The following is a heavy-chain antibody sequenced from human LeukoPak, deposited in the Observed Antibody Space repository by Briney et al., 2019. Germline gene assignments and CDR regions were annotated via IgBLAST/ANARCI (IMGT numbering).Heavy chain of an antibody. CDR2: INTNTGNP. V-gene: IGHV7-4-1*02. CDR3: GRDPKLGIRGYTYGYIDF. J-gene: IGHJ4*02. CDR1: GFTFSNFG. Sequence: ASVKVSCKASGFTFSNFGFNWVRQAPGKGLEWLGWINTNTGNPTYAQGFFTGRYVFSLDTSVNTAYLQITGLKADDTAVYYCGRDPKLGIRGYTYGYIDFWGQGTLVTVAS. D-gene: IGHD5-18*01.